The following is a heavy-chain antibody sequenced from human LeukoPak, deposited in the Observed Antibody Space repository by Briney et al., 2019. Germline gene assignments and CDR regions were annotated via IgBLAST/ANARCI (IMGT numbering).Heavy chain of an antibody. Sequence: GGSLRLSCAASGFTFSSYWMSWVRQAPGKGLEWVANIKEDGSEKYHVDSVKGRFTISRDNAKNSLYLQMNSLRAEDSAVYYCARYLAAGGAFDIWGQGTMVTVSS. CDR2: IKEDGSEK. J-gene: IGHJ3*02. D-gene: IGHD6-13*01. V-gene: IGHV3-7*01. CDR1: GFTFSSYW. CDR3: ARYLAAGGAFDI.